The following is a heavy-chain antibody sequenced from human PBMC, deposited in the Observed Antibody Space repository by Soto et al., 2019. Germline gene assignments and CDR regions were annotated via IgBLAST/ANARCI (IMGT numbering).Heavy chain of an antibody. CDR1: GFTFSSYA. J-gene: IGHJ5*02. D-gene: IGHD5-12*01. V-gene: IGHV3-23*01. CDR2: VSSSSDNT. CDR3: AKAGYGSDVLWWFGP. Sequence: GGALRLSCAASGFTFSSYAMIWVRQAPGRGLEWVSAVSSSSDNTYYADSVKGRFTISRDNSKNTLYLQMNSLRAEDTAIYYCAKAGYGSDVLWWFGPWGLGTLVTVSS.